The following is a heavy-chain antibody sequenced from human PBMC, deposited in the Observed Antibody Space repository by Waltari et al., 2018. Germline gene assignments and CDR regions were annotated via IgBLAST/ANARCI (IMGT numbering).Heavy chain of an antibody. CDR2: IYYSGST. J-gene: IGHJ3*02. Sequence: QLQLQESGPGLVKPSETLSLTCTVSGGSISSSSYYWGWIRQPPGKGLEWIGSIYYSGSTYYNPSLKSRVTISVDTSKNQFSLKLSSVTAADTAVYYCARGDDFWSGYYNGDAFDIWGQGTMVTVSS. D-gene: IGHD3-3*01. V-gene: IGHV4-39*07. CDR3: ARGDDFWSGYYNGDAFDI. CDR1: GGSISSSSYY.